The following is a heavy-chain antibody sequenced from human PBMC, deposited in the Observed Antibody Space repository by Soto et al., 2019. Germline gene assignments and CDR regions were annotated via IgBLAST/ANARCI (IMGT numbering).Heavy chain of an antibody. CDR2: IYYSGST. D-gene: IGHD3-3*01. CDR1: VGAISSGGYY. V-gene: IGHV4-31*03. J-gene: IGHJ2*01. CDR3: ARVVYYDFGVYWYFDL. Sequence: QVQLKASGPGLVKTSQTLSLPCSVHVGAISSGGYYWSWIRQHPGKGLEWIGYIYYSGSTYSNPSLKSRVTISVDTSKNQFSLQLSSVTAADTAVYYCARVVYYDFGVYWYFDLWGRGTLVTVSS.